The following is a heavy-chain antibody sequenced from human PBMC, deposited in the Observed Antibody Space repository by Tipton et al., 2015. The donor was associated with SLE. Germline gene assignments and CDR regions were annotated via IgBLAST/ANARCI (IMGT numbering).Heavy chain of an antibody. CDR2: ISYSGSA. V-gene: IGHV4-31*03. CDR1: GGSISSDDYY. J-gene: IGHJ4*02. Sequence: TLSLTCTVSGGSISSDDYYWTWIRQHPRKGLEWIGHISYSGSANHNPSLKSRVTISVDRSKNHFSLKLISVTAADTAVYYCVREYANGCPGGYWGQGILVTVSS. CDR3: VREYANGCPGGY. D-gene: IGHD2-2*01.